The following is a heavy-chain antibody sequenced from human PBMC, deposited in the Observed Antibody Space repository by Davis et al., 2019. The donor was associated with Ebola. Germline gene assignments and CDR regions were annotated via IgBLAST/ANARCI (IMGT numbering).Heavy chain of an antibody. CDR1: GYTFTSYA. J-gene: IGHJ6*02. V-gene: IGHV1-3*01. D-gene: IGHD7-27*01. CDR3: ARAAKLGGMDV. CDR2: NNAGNGDT. Sequence: AASLKVSCKASGYTFTSYALHCVLHAPGQRLEWMGWNNAGNGDTKYSQNFQDRVTITRDTSASTAYMELSSLRSEDTAVDYCARAAKLGGMDVWGQGSTVTVSS.